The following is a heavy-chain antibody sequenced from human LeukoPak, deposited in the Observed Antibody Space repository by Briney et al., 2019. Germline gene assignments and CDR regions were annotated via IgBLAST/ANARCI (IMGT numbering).Heavy chain of an antibody. D-gene: IGHD3-3*01. CDR2: ISAYNGNT. CDR1: GYTFTSYG. Sequence: ASVKVSCKASGYTFTSYGISWVRQAPGQGLEWMGWISAYNGNTNYAQKLQGRVTMTTDTSTSTAYMELRSLRSDDTAVYYCARDFSDDFWSGLDYWGQGTLVTVSS. CDR3: ARDFSDDFWSGLDY. V-gene: IGHV1-18*01. J-gene: IGHJ4*02.